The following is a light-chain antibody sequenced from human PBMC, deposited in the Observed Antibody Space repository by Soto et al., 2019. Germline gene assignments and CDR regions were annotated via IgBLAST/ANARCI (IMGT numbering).Light chain of an antibody. Sequence: DIQMTQSPSTPSASVGDRVTITCRASQGISNWLAWYQQQPGKAPKLLIYDASTLKSGVPSRFSGSGSGTDFTLTISSLQPEDFATYYCQQSYSTPWTFGQGTKVDIK. CDR3: QQSYSTPWT. CDR2: DAS. J-gene: IGKJ1*01. V-gene: IGKV1-5*01. CDR1: QGISNW.